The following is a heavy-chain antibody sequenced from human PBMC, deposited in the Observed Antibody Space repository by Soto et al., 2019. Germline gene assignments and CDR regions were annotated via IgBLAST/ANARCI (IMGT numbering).Heavy chain of an antibody. D-gene: IGHD3-22*01. Sequence: GGSLRLSCSASGFTFSYYAMHWVRQAPGKGLEYVSTISTNGGITDYPDSVKGRFTVSRDNSKNTLFLQMRSLRTEDTAVYYCLKDISASHYDSSGYSAFDYWGQGTLVTVSS. CDR1: GFTFSYYA. J-gene: IGHJ4*02. CDR2: ISTNGGIT. CDR3: LKDISASHYDSSGYSAFDY. V-gene: IGHV3-64D*08.